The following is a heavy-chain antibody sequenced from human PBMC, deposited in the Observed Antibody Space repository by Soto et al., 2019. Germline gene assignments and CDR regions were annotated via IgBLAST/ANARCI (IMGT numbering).Heavy chain of an antibody. J-gene: IGHJ6*02. D-gene: IGHD6-19*01. CDR1: GGTFSSYA. Sequence: SVKVSCKASGGTFSSYAISWVRQAPGQGPEWMGGIIPIFGTANYAQKLQGRVTMTTDTSTSTAYMELRSLRSDDTAVYYCARGGRSGSDMDVWGQGTTVTVSS. CDR2: IIPIFGTA. V-gene: IGHV1-69*05. CDR3: ARGGRSGSDMDV.